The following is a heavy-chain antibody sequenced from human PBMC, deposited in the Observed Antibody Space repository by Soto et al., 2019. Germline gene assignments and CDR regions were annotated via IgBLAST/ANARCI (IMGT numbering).Heavy chain of an antibody. Sequence: GGSLRLSCAASGFTFSSYAMHWVRQAPGKGLEWVAVISYDGSNKYYADSVKGRFTISRDNSKNTLYLQMNSLRAEDTAVYYCARDRSRRRGSGMDVWGQGTTVTVSS. D-gene: IGHD3-10*01. CDR3: ARDRSRRRGSGMDV. J-gene: IGHJ6*02. CDR1: GFTFSSYA. V-gene: IGHV3-30-3*01. CDR2: ISYDGSNK.